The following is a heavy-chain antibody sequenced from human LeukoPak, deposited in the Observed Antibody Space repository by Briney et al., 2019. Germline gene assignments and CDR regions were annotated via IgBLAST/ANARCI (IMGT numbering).Heavy chain of an antibody. CDR1: GGSISSYY. Sequence: PETLSLTCTVSGGSISSYYWSWIRQPPGKGLEWIGYIYYSGGTNYNPSLKSRVTISVGTSKNQFSLELSSVTAADTAVYYCARHASRTLEVWGRGTTVTVSS. CDR3: ARHASRTLEV. V-gene: IGHV4-59*08. J-gene: IGHJ6*02. CDR2: IYYSGGT. D-gene: IGHD1-1*01.